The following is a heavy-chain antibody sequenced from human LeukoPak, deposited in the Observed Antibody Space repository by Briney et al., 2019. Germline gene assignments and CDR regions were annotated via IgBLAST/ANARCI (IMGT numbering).Heavy chain of an antibody. D-gene: IGHD3-10*01. J-gene: IGHJ4*02. Sequence: ASVKVSCKASGYTFADHHIHWVRQAPGQGLEWMGWILPDGRDTKYSQKFQDRMTLTTDTSTNTAYMELNRLIPDDTAVYYCSGRYGPGPVWGQGTLISASP. CDR2: ILPDGRDT. V-gene: IGHV1-2*02. CDR1: GYTFADHH. CDR3: SGRYGPGPV.